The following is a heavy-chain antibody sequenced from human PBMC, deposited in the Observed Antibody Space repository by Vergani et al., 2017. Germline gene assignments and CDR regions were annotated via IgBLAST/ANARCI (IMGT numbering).Heavy chain of an antibody. J-gene: IGHJ6*02. V-gene: IGHV1-18*01. D-gene: IGHD6-13*01. CDR1: GYTFTSYG. Sequence: QVQLVPSGAEVKKPGASVKVSCKASGYTFTSYGISWVRQAPGQGLEWMGWISAYNGNTNYAQKLQGRVTMTTDTSTSTAYMELRSLRSDDTAVYYCARDSSSWYSYYYYGMDVWGQGTTVTVSS. CDR2: ISAYNGNT. CDR3: ARDSSSWYSYYYYGMDV.